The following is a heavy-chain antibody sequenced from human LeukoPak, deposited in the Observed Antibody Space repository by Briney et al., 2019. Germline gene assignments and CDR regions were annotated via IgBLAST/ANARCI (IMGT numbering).Heavy chain of an antibody. V-gene: IGHV4-34*01. CDR2: INHSGST. D-gene: IGHD3-10*01. J-gene: IGHJ5*02. CDR1: GGSFSGYY. Sequence: SETLSLTCAVYGGSFSGYYWSWIRQPPGKGLEWIGEINHSGSTNYNPSLKSRVTISVDTSKNKFSLKLSSVTAADTAVYYCARGRRPRGYGSGSYYTNWSDPWGQGTLVTVSS. CDR3: ARGRRPRGYGSGSYYTNWSDP.